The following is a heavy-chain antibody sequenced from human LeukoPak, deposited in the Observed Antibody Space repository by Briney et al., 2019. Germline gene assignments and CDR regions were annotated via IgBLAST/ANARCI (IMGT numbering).Heavy chain of an antibody. V-gene: IGHV1-18*01. J-gene: IGHJ4*02. CDR2: ISTYNGNT. Sequence: ASVKVSCKASGYTFTSYGISWVRQAPGQGLEWMGWISTYNGNTNYAQKFRGRVTMTTDTSTSTGYMELRSLRSDDTAVYYCATWRGSSWLDYWGQGTLVIVSS. D-gene: IGHD6-13*01. CDR1: GYTFTSYG. CDR3: ATWRGSSWLDY.